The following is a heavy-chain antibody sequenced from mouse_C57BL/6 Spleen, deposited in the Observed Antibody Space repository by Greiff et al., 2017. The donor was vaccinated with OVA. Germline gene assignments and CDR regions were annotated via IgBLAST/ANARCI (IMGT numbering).Heavy chain of an antibody. CDR3: ARMGDYYGSSYDYFDY. J-gene: IGHJ2*01. CDR2: INPGSGGT. CDR1: GYAFTNYL. Sequence: QVQLQQSGAELVRPGPSVKVSCKASGYAFTNYLIEWVKQRPGQGLEWIGVINPGSGGTNYNEKFKGKATLTADKSSSTAYMQLSSLTSEDSAVYFCARMGDYYGSSYDYFDYWGQGTTLTVSS. D-gene: IGHD1-1*01. V-gene: IGHV1-54*01.